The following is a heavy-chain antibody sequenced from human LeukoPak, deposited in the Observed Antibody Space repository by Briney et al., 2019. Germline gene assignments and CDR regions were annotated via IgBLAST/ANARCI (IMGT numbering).Heavy chain of an antibody. CDR2: ISSSGSTI. CDR1: GFTVSSNY. J-gene: IGHJ4*02. D-gene: IGHD5-18*01. V-gene: IGHV3-11*01. CDR3: ARSFAKSWIQLWFEY. Sequence: GGSLRLSCAASGFTVSSNYMSWVRQAPGKGLEWVSYISSSGSTIYYADSVKGRFTISRDNAKNSLYLQMNSLRAEDTAVYYCARSFAKSWIQLWFEYWGQGTLVTVSS.